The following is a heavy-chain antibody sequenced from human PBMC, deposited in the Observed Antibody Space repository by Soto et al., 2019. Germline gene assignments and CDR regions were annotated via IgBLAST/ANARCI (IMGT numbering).Heavy chain of an antibody. Sequence: ASVKVSCKASGYTFTSYYMHWVRQAPGQGLEWMGIINPSGGSTSYAQKFQGRVTMTRDTSTSTVYMELSSLRSEDTAVYYCARGGMVRGVIITPDYYYGMDVWGQGTTVTV. V-gene: IGHV1-46*03. CDR3: ARGGMVRGVIITPDYYYGMDV. D-gene: IGHD3-10*01. CDR2: INPSGGST. CDR1: GYTFTSYY. J-gene: IGHJ6*02.